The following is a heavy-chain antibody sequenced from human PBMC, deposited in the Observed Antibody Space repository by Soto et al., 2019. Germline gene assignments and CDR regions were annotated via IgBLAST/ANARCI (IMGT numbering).Heavy chain of an antibody. CDR2: VIPMLPMS. D-gene: IGHD3-10*01. CDR1: GDTFNFYT. CDR3: ATNYGSGSTHFDY. J-gene: IGHJ4*02. V-gene: IGHV1-69*02. Sequence: QVQLVQSGAEVRKPGSSVKVSCTASGDTFNFYTISWVRQAPGLGLEWMGRVIPMLPMSNYAQKFQGRVTISADKSTSTAYMARSSLRCDDTAVYYCATNYGSGSTHFDYWGQGTLVTVSS.